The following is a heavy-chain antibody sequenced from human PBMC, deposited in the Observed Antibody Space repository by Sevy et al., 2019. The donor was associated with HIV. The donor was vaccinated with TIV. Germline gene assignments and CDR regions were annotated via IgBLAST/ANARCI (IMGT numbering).Heavy chain of an antibody. J-gene: IGHJ5*02. CDR2: ISSSSITI. Sequence: GGSLRLSCAASGFTFNIYSMSWVRQAPGKGLEWVSYISSSSITIYYADSVKGRFTISRDNAKNSLYLQMNSLRAEDTAVYYCARDLLGPGGWFDPWGQGTLVTVS. CDR3: ARDLLGPGGWFDP. CDR1: GFTFNIYS. D-gene: IGHD3-10*01. V-gene: IGHV3-48*01.